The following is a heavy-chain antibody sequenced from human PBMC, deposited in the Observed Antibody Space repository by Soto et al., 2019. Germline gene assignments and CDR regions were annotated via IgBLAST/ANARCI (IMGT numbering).Heavy chain of an antibody. CDR2: IYYSGST. CDR1: GGSISSSSYY. Sequence: SETLSLTCTVSGGSISSSSYYWGWIRQPPGKGLEWIGSIYYSGSTYYNPSLKSRVTISVDTSKNQFSLKLSSVTAADTAVYYCARHAVTTILGVYYFDYWGQGTLVTVSS. D-gene: IGHD4-17*01. V-gene: IGHV4-39*01. J-gene: IGHJ4*02. CDR3: ARHAVTTILGVYYFDY.